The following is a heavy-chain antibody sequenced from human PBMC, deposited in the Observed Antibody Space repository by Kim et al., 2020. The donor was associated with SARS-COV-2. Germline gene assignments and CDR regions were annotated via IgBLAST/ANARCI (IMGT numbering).Heavy chain of an antibody. D-gene: IGHD3-10*01. V-gene: IGHV3-30*04. J-gene: IGHJ6*02. CDR2: ISYDGSNK. CDR1: GFTFSSYA. CDR3: AREGRNTIYYYGMDV. Sequence: GGSLRLSCAASGFTFSSYAMHWVRQAPGKGLEWVAVISYDGSNKYYADSVKGRFTISRDNSKNTLYLQMNSLRAEDTAVYYCAREGRNTIYYYGMDVWGQGTTVTVSS.